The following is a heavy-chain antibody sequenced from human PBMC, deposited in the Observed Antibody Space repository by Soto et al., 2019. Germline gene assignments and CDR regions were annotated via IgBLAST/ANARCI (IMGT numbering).Heavy chain of an antibody. CDR2: IWYDGSNK. CDR1: GFTFSSYG. V-gene: IGHV3-33*01. Sequence: GGSLRLSCAASGFTFSSYGMHWVRQAPGKGLEWVAVIWYDGSNKYYADSVKGRFTISRDNSKNTLYLQMNSLRAEDTAVYYCARAGPSDYVDYWGQGTLVTVSS. J-gene: IGHJ4*02. CDR3: ARAGPSDYVDY.